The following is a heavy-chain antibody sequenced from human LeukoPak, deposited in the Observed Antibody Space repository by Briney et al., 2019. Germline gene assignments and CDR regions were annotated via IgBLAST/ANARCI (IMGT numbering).Heavy chain of an antibody. CDR3: ATQGSIAVAGTSY. CDR2: IYYSGST. Sequence: SETLSLTCTVSGGSISSYYWSWIRQPPGKGLEWIGYIYYSGSTNYNPSLKSRVTISVDTSKNQFSLKLSSVTAADTAVYYCATQGSIAVAGTSYWGQGTLVTVSS. J-gene: IGHJ4*02. CDR1: GGSISSYY. V-gene: IGHV4-59*12. D-gene: IGHD6-19*01.